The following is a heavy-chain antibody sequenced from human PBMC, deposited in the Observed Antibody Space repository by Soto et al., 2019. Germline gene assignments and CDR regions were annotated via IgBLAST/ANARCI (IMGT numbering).Heavy chain of an antibody. CDR1: GFTFSSYA. CDR3: SKAAYDFWSGYYPPPYFDY. CDR2: ISGSGGST. J-gene: IGHJ4*02. Sequence: EVQLLESGGGLVQPGGSLRLSCAASGFTFSSYAMSWVRQAPGKGLEWVSAISGSGGSTYYADSVKGRFTISRDNSKNTVYRQMNGRRAGDTAVYYCSKAAYDFWSGYYPPPYFDYWGQGTLVTVSS. V-gene: IGHV3-23*01. D-gene: IGHD3-3*01.